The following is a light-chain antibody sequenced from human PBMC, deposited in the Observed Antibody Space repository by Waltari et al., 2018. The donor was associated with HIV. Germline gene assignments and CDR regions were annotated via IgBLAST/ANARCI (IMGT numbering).Light chain of an antibody. J-gene: IGKJ1*01. CDR3: QQYNNWPPWT. Sequence: EIVMTQSPATLSVSPGERVTLSCRASQSITTKLAWYQQTHGQAPRLLIYGASTRAPGIPDRFSGSGSWTEFTLTISSLQSEDFAIYYCQQYNNWPPWTFGQGTKVEI. CDR1: QSITTK. V-gene: IGKV3-15*01. CDR2: GAS.